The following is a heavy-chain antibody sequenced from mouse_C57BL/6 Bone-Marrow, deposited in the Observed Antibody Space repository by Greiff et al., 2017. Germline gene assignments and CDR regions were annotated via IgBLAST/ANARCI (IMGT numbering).Heavy chain of an antibody. CDR3: ARRLNYGSRGWYFDV. D-gene: IGHD1-1*01. J-gene: IGHJ1*03. CDR1: GYSFTGYY. CDR2: INPSTGGT. V-gene: IGHV1-42*01. Sequence: EVQLQQSGPELVKPGASVKISCKASGYSFTGYYMNWVKQSPEKSLEWIGEINPSTGGTTYNQKFKAKATLTVDKSSSTAYMQLKSLTSEDSAVYDCARRLNYGSRGWYFDVWGTGTTVTVSS.